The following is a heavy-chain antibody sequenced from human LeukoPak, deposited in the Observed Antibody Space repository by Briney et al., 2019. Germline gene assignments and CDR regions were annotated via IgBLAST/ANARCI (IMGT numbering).Heavy chain of an antibody. Sequence: GGSLRLSCAASGFTFSSYWMSWVRQAPGKGLEWVANIKQDGSEKYYVDSVKGRFTISRDNAKDSLYLQMNSLRAEDTAVYYCARTGYCTNGVCPWRAFDIWGQGTMVTVSS. CDR3: ARTGYCTNGVCPWRAFDI. CDR1: GFTFSSYW. D-gene: IGHD2-8*01. CDR2: IKQDGSEK. J-gene: IGHJ3*02. V-gene: IGHV3-7*01.